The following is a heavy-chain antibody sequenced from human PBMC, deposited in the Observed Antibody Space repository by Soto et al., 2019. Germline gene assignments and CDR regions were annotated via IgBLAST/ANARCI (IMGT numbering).Heavy chain of an antibody. D-gene: IGHD2-15*01. Sequence: ASVKVSCEASGYTFTSYAMHWVRQAPGQRLEWMGWINAGNGNTKYSQKFQGRVTITRDTSASTAYMELSSLRSEDTAVYYCAREDMDYGMGVWGQGTTVTVSS. CDR2: INAGNGNT. V-gene: IGHV1-3*01. J-gene: IGHJ6*02. CDR3: AREDMDYGMGV. CDR1: GYTFTSYA.